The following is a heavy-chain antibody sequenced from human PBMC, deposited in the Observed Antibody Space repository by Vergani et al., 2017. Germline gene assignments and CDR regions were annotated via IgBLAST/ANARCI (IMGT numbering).Heavy chain of an antibody. CDR2: INPNSGGT. D-gene: IGHD3-22*01. CDR3: ARDGDYYDSSGQGHY. Sequence: VSCKASGYTFTGYYMHWVRQAPGQGLEWMGWINPNSGGTNYAQKFQGRVTMTRDTSISTAYMELSRLRSDDTAVYYCARDGDYYDSSGQGHYWGQGTLVTVSS. V-gene: IGHV1-2*02. CDR1: GYTFTGYY. J-gene: IGHJ4*02.